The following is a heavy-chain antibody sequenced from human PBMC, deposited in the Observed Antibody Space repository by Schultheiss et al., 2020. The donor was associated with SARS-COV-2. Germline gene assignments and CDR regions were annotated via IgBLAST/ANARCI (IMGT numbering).Heavy chain of an antibody. Sequence: SETLSLTCTVSGGSISSGGYYWSWIRQHPGKGLEWIGYIYYSGSTYYNPSLKSRVTISVDTSKNQFSLKLSSVTVADTAVYYCARDLVVRGVIRWFDPWGQGTLVTVSS. CDR3: ARDLVVRGVIRWFDP. J-gene: IGHJ5*02. CDR2: IYYSGST. D-gene: IGHD3-10*01. V-gene: IGHV4-31*03. CDR1: GGSISSGGYY.